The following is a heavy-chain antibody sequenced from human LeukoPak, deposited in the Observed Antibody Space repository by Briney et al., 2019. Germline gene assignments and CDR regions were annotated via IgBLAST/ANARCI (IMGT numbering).Heavy chain of an antibody. CDR3: AKHVVGRGHAYYPYVHF. V-gene: IGHV3-23*01. J-gene: IGHJ4*02. Sequence: GGSLRLSCAASGFTFKNYGMSWVRQAPGKGLEWVSALSGSGGSTYYADSVKGRFTIYRDNSKNTLYLQMNSLRAEDTAVYYCAKHVVGRGHAYYPYVHFWGQGTLVTVSS. CDR1: GFTFKNYG. CDR2: LSGSGGST. D-gene: IGHD3-10*01.